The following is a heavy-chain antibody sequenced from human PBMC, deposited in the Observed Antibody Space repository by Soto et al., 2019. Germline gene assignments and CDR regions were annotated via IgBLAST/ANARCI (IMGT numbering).Heavy chain of an antibody. CDR1: SGSINSFY. CDR3: ARDRIIGTSYSDY. CDR2: IHSSGTT. V-gene: IGHV4-4*07. D-gene: IGHD1-7*01. Sequence: SETLSLTCTVSSGSINSFYWSWIRQPAGKGLEWIGRIHSSGTTNYNPSLKSRVTMSVDTSRNQFSLKLTSVTAADTAVYYCARDRIIGTSYSDYWGQGVLVTVS. J-gene: IGHJ4*02.